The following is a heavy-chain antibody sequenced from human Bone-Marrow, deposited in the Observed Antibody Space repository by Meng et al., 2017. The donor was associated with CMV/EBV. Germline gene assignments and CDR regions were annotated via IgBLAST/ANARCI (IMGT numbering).Heavy chain of an antibody. Sequence: ASVKVSCKASGYTFSSYGISWVRQAPGQGLEWMGWMNPNSGNTGYAQKFQGRVTMTRNTSISTAYMELSSLRSEDTAVYYCARGMYPLGYCSSTSCLGYFDYWGQGTLVTVSS. CDR1: GYTFSSYG. D-gene: IGHD2-2*01. CDR3: ARGMYPLGYCSSTSCLGYFDY. J-gene: IGHJ4*02. CDR2: MNPNSGNT. V-gene: IGHV1-8*02.